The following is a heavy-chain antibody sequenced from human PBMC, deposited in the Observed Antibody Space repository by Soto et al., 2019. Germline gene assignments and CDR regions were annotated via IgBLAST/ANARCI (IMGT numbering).Heavy chain of an antibody. J-gene: IGHJ4*02. D-gene: IGHD3-9*01. CDR1: GYTFTSYA. CDR2: INAGNGNT. CDR3: TRVRFLYFTWPSFDY. Sequence: ASVKVSCKASGYTFTSYAMHWVRQAPGQRLEWMGWINAGNGNTKYSQKFQGRVTITRDTSASTAYMELSSLRVEDTAVYYCTRVRFLYFTWPSFDYWGQGTQDTVTS. V-gene: IGHV1-3*01.